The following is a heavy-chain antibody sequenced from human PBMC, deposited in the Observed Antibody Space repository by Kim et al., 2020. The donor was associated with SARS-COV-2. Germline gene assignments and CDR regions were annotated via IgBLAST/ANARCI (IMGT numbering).Heavy chain of an antibody. V-gene: IGHV2-70*01. J-gene: IGHJ6*02. CDR3: ARATFYDTGMDV. Sequence: YYSTSLKTRLTISKDTSKNQVVLTMTNMDPVDTATYYCARATFYDTGMDVWGQGTTVTVSS. D-gene: IGHD3-22*01.